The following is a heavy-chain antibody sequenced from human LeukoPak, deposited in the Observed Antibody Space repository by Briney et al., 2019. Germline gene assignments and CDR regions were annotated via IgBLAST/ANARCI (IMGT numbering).Heavy chain of an antibody. CDR1: GFTFSSYA. CDR2: ISYDGSNK. D-gene: IGHD3-9*01. CDR3: ARDRLAAGFDY. V-gene: IGHV3-30*04. Sequence: PGGSLRLSCAASGFTFSSYAMHWVRQAPGKGLEWVAVISYDGSNKYYAGSVKGRFTISRDNSKNTLYLQMNSLRAEDTAVYYCARDRLAAGFDYWGQGTLVTVSS. J-gene: IGHJ4*02.